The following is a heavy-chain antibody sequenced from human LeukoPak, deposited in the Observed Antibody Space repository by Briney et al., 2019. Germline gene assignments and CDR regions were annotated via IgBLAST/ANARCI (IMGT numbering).Heavy chain of an antibody. V-gene: IGHV3-30*18. J-gene: IGHJ6*02. CDR2: ISYDGSNK. CDR3: AKDLLARITYCSSTSCYVDYYGMDV. D-gene: IGHD2-2*01. CDR1: GFTFSSYG. Sequence: GRSLRLSCAASGFTFSSYGMHWVRQAPGKGLEWVAVISYDGSNKYYADSVKGRFTTSRDNSKNTLYLQMNSLRAEDTAVYYCAKDLLARITYCSSTSCYVDYYGMDVWGQGTTVTVSS.